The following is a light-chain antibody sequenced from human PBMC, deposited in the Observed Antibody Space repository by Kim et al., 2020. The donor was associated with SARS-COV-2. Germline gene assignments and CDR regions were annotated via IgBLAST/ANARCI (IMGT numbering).Light chain of an antibody. V-gene: IGLV1-47*01. CDR3: AAWDDSLSVNWV. CDR1: SSNVGGEY. J-gene: IGLJ3*02. Sequence: RVTITSSRGSSNVGGEYGYWYQQHPGTAPTLLIYRNNQRPSGVPDRFSGSKSGTSASLAISGLRSEDEADYYCAAWDDSLSVNWVFGGGTQLTVL. CDR2: RNN.